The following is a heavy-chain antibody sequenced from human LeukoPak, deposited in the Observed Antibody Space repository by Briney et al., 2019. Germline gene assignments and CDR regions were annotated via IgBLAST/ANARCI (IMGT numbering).Heavy chain of an antibody. V-gene: IGHV1-69*05. CDR3: AVPYYYDSSGYPTGLDP. Sequence: SVKVSCXASGGTFSSYAISWVRQAHGQGLEWMGGIIPIFGTANYAQKFQGRVTTTTDESTSTAYMELSSLRSEDTAVYYCAVPYYYDSSGYPTGLDPWGQGTLVTVSS. CDR2: IIPIFGTA. J-gene: IGHJ5*02. CDR1: GGTFSSYA. D-gene: IGHD3-22*01.